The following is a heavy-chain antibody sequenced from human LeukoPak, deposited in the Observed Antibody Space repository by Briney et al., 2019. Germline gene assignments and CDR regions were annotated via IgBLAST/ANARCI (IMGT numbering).Heavy chain of an antibody. V-gene: IGHV3-23*01. CDR1: GFTLSSYT. D-gene: IGHD7-27*01. CDR3: AKDGGLWVSAHWGDS. CDR2: ITTGDGNT. Sequence: GGSLRLSCTASGFTLSSYTMTWVRQAPGKGLKWVSTITTGDGNTYYADSVKGRFTVSRDDSKNTLYLQMNSLRAEDTAVYYCAKDGGLWVSAHWGDSWGRGTLVTVSS. J-gene: IGHJ4*02.